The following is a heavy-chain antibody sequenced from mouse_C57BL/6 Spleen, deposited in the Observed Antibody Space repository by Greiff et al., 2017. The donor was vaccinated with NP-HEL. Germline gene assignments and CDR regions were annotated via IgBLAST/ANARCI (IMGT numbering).Heavy chain of an antibody. D-gene: IGHD2-3*01. J-gene: IGHJ3*01. CDR1: GYTFTSYW. CDR2: IHPNSGST. V-gene: IGHV1-64*01. CDR3: ARGGDGYLAWFAY. Sequence: QVQLQQPGAELVKPGASVKLSCKASGYTFTSYWMHWVKQRPGQGLEWIGMIHPNSGSTNYNEKFKSKATLTVDKSSSTAYMQLSSLTSEDSAVYYCARGGDGYLAWFAYWGQGTLVTVSA.